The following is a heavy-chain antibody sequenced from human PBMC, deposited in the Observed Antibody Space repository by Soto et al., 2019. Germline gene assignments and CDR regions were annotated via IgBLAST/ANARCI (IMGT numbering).Heavy chain of an antibody. V-gene: IGHV3-49*03. CDR1: GFTFGDYA. D-gene: IGHD6-19*01. J-gene: IGHJ4*02. Sequence: EVQLVESGGGLVQPGRSLRLSCTASGFTFGDYAMSWFRQAPGKGLEWVGFIRSKAYGGTTEYAASVKGRFTISRDDSKSIAYLQMNSLKTEDTAVYYCTRIPSEYYFDYWGQGTLVTVSS. CDR2: IRSKAYGGTT. CDR3: TRIPSEYYFDY.